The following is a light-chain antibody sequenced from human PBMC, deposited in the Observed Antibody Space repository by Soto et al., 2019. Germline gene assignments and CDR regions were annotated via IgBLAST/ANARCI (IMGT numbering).Light chain of an antibody. CDR3: QQYVTSPWA. Sequence: EIVVTQSPGTLSLSPGERATLSCRASQSVSNSFLAWYQQKPGQAPRLLIYGSSNRATGIPDRFSGSGSGTDFTLTISRLEPEDFAVYYCQQYVTSPWAFGQGTKVEIE. CDR2: GSS. CDR1: QSVSNSF. J-gene: IGKJ1*01. V-gene: IGKV3-20*01.